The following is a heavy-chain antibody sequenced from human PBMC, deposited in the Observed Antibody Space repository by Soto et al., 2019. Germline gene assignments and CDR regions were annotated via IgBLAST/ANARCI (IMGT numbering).Heavy chain of an antibody. CDR1: GFSLSTSGVG. D-gene: IGHD3-3*01. V-gene: IGHV2-5*02. Sequence: QITLKESGPTLVKPTQTLTLTCTFSGFSLSTSGVGVGWIRQPPGKALEWLALIYWDDDKRYIPSLKSRLTTTKDTSKNQVVLTMTNMDPVDTATYYCARLLLYQGWFDPWGQGTLVTVSS. J-gene: IGHJ5*02. CDR2: IYWDDDK. CDR3: ARLLLYQGWFDP.